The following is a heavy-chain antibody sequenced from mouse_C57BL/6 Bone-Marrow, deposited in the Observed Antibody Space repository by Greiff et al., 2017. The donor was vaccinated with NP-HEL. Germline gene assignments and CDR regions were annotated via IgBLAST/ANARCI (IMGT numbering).Heavy chain of an antibody. Sequence: VQLKESGPGLVQPSQSLSITCTVSGFSLTSYGVHWVRQSPGKGLEWLGVIWSGGSTDYNAAFISRLSISKDNSKSQVFFKMNSLQADDTAIYYCARRLTTVVANYAMDYWGQGTSVTVSS. J-gene: IGHJ4*01. CDR3: ARRLTTVVANYAMDY. CDR1: GFSLTSYG. CDR2: IWSGGST. D-gene: IGHD1-1*01. V-gene: IGHV2-2*01.